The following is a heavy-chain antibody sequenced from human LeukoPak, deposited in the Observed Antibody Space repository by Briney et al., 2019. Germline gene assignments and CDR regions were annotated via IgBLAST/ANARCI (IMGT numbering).Heavy chain of an antibody. CDR1: GFSVSSFG. CDR3: AQGYSSGWYPY. V-gene: IGHV3-23*01. CDR2: ISVNGETT. J-gene: IGHJ4*02. D-gene: IGHD6-19*01. Sequence: GGSLRISCAVSGFSVSSFGMSWVRQAPGKGLEWISAISVNGETTYYADSVKGRFIISRDNSKNTLYLQLSSLRAEDTAVYYCAQGYSSGWYPYWGQGSLVSVSS.